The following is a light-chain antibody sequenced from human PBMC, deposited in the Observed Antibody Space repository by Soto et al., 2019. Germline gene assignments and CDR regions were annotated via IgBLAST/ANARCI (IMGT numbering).Light chain of an antibody. CDR1: SSGVGGYNY. V-gene: IGLV2-8*01. CDR3: SSYAGSNNPVV. Sequence: QSALTQPPSASGSPGQSVTISCTGTSSGVGGYNYVSWYQQHPGKAPKLMIYEVSKRPSGVPDRFSGSKSGNTASLTVSGLQAEDEPDYYCSSYAGSNNPVVFGGGTKLTVL. CDR2: EVS. J-gene: IGLJ2*01.